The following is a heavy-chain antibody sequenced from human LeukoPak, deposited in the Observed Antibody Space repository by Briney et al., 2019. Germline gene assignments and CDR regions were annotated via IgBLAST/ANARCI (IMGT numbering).Heavy chain of an antibody. V-gene: IGHV3-48*04. CDR2: ISSSSSTI. CDR3: ARDRCSGGSCRGRFWFDP. J-gene: IGHJ5*02. CDR1: GFTFSSYS. D-gene: IGHD2-15*01. Sequence: GGSLRLSCAASGFTFSSYSMNWVRQAPGKGLEWVSYISSSSSTIYYADSVKGRFTISRDNAKNSLYLQMNSLRAEDTAVYYCARDRCSGGSCRGRFWFDPWGQGTLVTVSS.